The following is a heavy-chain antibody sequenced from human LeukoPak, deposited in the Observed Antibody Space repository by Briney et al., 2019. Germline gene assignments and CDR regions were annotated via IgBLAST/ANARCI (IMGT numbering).Heavy chain of an antibody. V-gene: IGHV4-59*01. CDR3: ARQVVVAATLSWFDP. Sequence: SETLSLTCTVSGGSISSYYWSWIRQPPGKGLEWIGYIYYSGSTNYNPSPKSRVTISVDTSKNQFSLKLSSVTAADTAVYYCARQVVVAATLSWFDPWGQGTLVTVSS. D-gene: IGHD2-15*01. CDR1: GGSISSYY. CDR2: IYYSGST. J-gene: IGHJ5*02.